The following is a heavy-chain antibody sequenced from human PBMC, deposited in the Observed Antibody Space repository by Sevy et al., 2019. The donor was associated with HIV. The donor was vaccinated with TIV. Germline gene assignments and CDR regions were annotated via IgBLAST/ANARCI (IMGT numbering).Heavy chain of an antibody. D-gene: IGHD2-2*01. V-gene: IGHV3-7*01. Sequence: GGSLRLSCAASGFTFSRYWMSWVRQAPGKGLEWVAYIKDDGSEENYVDSVRGRITISRDNAKNSLYLQMNSLRAEDTAVYYCARSSNGALDYWGQRTLVTVSS. J-gene: IGHJ4*02. CDR2: IKDDGSEE. CDR3: ARSSNGALDY. CDR1: GFTFSRYW.